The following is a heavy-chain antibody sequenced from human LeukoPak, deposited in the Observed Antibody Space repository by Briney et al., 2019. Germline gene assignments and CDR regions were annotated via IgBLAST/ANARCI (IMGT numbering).Heavy chain of an antibody. CDR3: ATDPYSGSYGGWYFDL. J-gene: IGHJ2*01. D-gene: IGHD1-26*01. Sequence: EASVKVSCKVSGYTLTELSMHWVRQAPGKGLEWMGGFDPEDGETIYAQKFQGRVTMTEDTSTDTAYMELSSLRSEDTAVCYCATDPYSGSYGGWYFDLWGRGTLVTVSS. V-gene: IGHV1-24*01. CDR1: GYTLTELS. CDR2: FDPEDGET.